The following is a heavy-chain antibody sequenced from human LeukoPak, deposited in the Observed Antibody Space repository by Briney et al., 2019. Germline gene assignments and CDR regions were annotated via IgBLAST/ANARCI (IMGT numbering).Heavy chain of an antibody. D-gene: IGHD2-2*03. Sequence: PSETLSLTCAVSGGSISSSNWWSWVRQPPGKGLEWIGEIYHSGGTNYNPSLKSRVTISVDKSKNQFSLKLSSVTAADTAVYYCARAGYSDSAFDIWGQGTMVTVSS. V-gene: IGHV4-4*02. CDR2: IYHSGGT. CDR3: ARAGYSDSAFDI. CDR1: GGSISSSNW. J-gene: IGHJ3*02.